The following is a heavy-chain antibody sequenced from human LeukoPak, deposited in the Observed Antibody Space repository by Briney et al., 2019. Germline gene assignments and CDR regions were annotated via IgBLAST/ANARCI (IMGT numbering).Heavy chain of an antibody. Sequence: GGSLRLSCAASGFTFSSYWMHWVRQAPGKGLMWVSRINSDGSRTTYADSVRGRFTISRDNAKSTLYLQMNSLRAEDTAVYYSARVRDDYTHFDCWGQGTLVTVSS. CDR1: GFTFSSYW. D-gene: IGHD4-11*01. V-gene: IGHV3-74*01. CDR3: ARVRDDYTHFDC. J-gene: IGHJ4*02. CDR2: INSDGSRT.